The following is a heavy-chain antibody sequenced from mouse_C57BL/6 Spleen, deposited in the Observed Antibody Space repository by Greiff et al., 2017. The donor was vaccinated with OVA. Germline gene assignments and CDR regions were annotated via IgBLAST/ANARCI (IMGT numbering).Heavy chain of an antibody. CDR3: ARSTGNSFFDY. CDR1: GYAFSSSW. Sequence: QVQLKESGPELVKPGASVKISCKASGYAFSSSWMNWVKQRPGKGLEWIGRIYPGDGDTNYNGKFKGKATLTADKSSSTAYMQLSSLTSEDSAVYFCARSTGNSFFDYWGQGTTLTVAS. CDR2: IYPGDGDT. V-gene: IGHV1-82*01. J-gene: IGHJ2*01.